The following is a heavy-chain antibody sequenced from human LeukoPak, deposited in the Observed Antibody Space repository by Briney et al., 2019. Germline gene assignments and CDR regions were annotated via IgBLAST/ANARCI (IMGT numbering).Heavy chain of an antibody. Sequence: SETLSLTCAVYGGSFSGYYWSWIRQPPGKGLEWIGEINHSRSTNYNPSLKSRVTISVDTSKNQFSLKLSSVTAADTAVYYCAREPGGDQPYFDYWGQGTLVTVSS. J-gene: IGHJ4*02. V-gene: IGHV4-34*01. CDR1: GGSFSGYY. D-gene: IGHD4-17*01. CDR2: INHSRST. CDR3: AREPGGDQPYFDY.